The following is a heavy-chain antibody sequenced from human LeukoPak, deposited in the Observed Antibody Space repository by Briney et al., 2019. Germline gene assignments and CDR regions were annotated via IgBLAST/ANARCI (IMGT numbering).Heavy chain of an antibody. D-gene: IGHD3-22*01. J-gene: IGHJ4*02. V-gene: IGHV3-20*04. Sequence: GGSLRLSCAASGFTFDDYGMSWVRQAPGKGLEWVSGLNWNGGSTGYADSVKGRFTISRDNAKNSLYLQMNSLRAEDTALYYRARAKYYYDSSGYCDWGQGTLVTVSS. CDR3: ARAKYYYDSSGYCD. CDR2: LNWNGGST. CDR1: GFTFDDYG.